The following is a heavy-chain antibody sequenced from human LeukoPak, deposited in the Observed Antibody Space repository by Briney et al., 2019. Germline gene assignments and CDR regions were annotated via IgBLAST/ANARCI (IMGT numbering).Heavy chain of an antibody. D-gene: IGHD1-1*01. J-gene: IGHJ4*02. V-gene: IGHV3-7*01. CDR1: GFTLSDYW. CDR2: MNEDGSDK. Sequence: GGSLRLSCAASGFTLSDYWKSWVRQAPGKGLEWVANMNEDGSDKNYVDSVKGRFTISRDDAKNSLHLQMNSLRAEDTAVYYCARESTEERPGCWGQGTLVTVSS. CDR3: ARESTEERPGC.